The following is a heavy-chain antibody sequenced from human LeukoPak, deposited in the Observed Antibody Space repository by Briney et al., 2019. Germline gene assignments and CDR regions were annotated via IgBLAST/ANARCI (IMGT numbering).Heavy chain of an antibody. CDR1: GYTFTGYY. CDR3: ARVPGPYTTSRFDF. J-gene: IGHJ4*02. D-gene: IGHD2-2*02. Sequence: ASVRVSCKTSGYTFTGYYLHWVRQAPGQRPEWRGRIDPDSGGTHYGQQFQGRVTVTRDTSITTVYMELSGLTSDDTAVYYCARVPGPYTTSRFDFWGQGTLVTVSS. CDR2: IDPDSGGT. V-gene: IGHV1-2*02.